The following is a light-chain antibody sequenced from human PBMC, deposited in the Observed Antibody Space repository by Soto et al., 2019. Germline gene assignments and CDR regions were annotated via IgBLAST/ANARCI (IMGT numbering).Light chain of an antibody. V-gene: IGKV3-20*01. Sequence: EIVLTQSPGTRSLSPGERATLSCRASQTVGNNYLDWYQQTPGQAPRLLIYGASSRATVIPGRFSGSGSGTDFTLTISRLEPEDFAAYYCRQSATSPRTFGQGTKVEIK. CDR2: GAS. CDR3: RQSATSPRT. CDR1: QTVGNNY. J-gene: IGKJ1*01.